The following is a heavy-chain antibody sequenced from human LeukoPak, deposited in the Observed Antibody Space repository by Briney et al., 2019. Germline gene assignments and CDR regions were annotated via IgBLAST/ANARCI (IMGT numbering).Heavy chain of an antibody. CDR1: GFTFSSNY. CDR3: ARDTPSSGFDY. CDR2: IYSGGST. V-gene: IGHV3-53*01. J-gene: IGHJ4*02. D-gene: IGHD3-10*01. Sequence: PGGSLRLSCAASGFTFSSNYMSWVRQAPGKGLEWVSVIYSGGSTYYADSVKGRFTISRDNSKNTVNLQMNSLRPEDTAVYYCARDTPSSGFDYWGQGTQVTVSS.